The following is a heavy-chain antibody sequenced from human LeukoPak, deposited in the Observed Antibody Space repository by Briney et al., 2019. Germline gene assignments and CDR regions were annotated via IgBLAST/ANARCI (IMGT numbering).Heavy chain of an antibody. D-gene: IGHD3-10*01. J-gene: IGHJ6*02. CDR3: ARDRGSLYSYGMDV. Sequence: GRSLRLSCAASGFTFSGYAMHWVRQAAGKGLEWVAIISSDGSKIYYADSVKGRFTISRDNSKNTLYLQMNSLRAEDTAVYYCARDRGSLYSYGMDVWGQGTTVTVSS. CDR1: GFTFSGYA. CDR2: ISSDGSKI. V-gene: IGHV3-30*04.